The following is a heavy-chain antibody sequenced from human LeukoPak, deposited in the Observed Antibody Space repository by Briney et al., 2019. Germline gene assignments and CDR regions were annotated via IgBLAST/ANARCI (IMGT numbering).Heavy chain of an antibody. D-gene: IGHD1-1*01. CDR1: GNTLTELS. CDR3: TTGRRYQLYDY. CDR2: FAPENGKV. V-gene: IGHV1-24*01. J-gene: IGHJ4*02. Sequence: ASVRVSRKEFGNTLTELSMHWGRLAPGKGLESMGGFAPENGKVICAQQFQGRLTMTEDTSTDTAYMELSSLTSEDTAVYYCTTGRRYQLYDYWGQGALVTVSS.